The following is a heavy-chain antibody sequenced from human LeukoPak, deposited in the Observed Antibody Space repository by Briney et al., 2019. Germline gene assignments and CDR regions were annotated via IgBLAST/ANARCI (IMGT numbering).Heavy chain of an antibody. J-gene: IGHJ4*02. CDR2: ISSSSSYI. CDR3: ASENLAAADDY. D-gene: IGHD6-13*01. V-gene: IGHV3-21*01. Sequence: GGSLRLSCAASGFTFSSYSMNWVRQAPGKGLEWVSSISSSSSYIYYADSVKGRFTISRENAKNSLYLQMNSLRAEDTAVYYCASENLAAADDYWGQGALVTVSS. CDR1: GFTFSSYS.